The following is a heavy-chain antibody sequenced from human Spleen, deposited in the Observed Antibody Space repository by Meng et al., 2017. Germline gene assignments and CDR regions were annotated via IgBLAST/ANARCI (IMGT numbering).Heavy chain of an antibody. J-gene: IGHJ4*02. V-gene: IGHV4-34*01. CDR2: INHSGST. D-gene: IGHD3-22*01. Sequence: SETLSLTCVVSGGSFSDYYWSWIRQPPGKGLEWIGEINHSGSTNYNPSLKSRVTISVDTSKNQFSLKLSSVTAADTAVYYCARVSDSSGYYYDDYWGQGTLVTVSS. CDR1: GGSFSDYY. CDR3: ARVSDSSGYYYDDY.